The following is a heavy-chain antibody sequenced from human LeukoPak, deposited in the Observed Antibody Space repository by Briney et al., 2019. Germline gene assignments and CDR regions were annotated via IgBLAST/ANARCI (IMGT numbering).Heavy chain of an antibody. CDR1: GYIFTSYY. CDR3: ARDLFAYGDLNY. Sequence: ASVKVSCKTSGYIFTSYYMHWMRQAPGQGLEWVGWISGYSGNTNYAQKLQGRVTMTTNTSTSTAYLELRSLRSDDTAVYYCARDLFAYGDLNYWGQGTLVTVSS. J-gene: IGHJ4*02. CDR2: ISGYSGNT. D-gene: IGHD4-17*01. V-gene: IGHV1-18*04.